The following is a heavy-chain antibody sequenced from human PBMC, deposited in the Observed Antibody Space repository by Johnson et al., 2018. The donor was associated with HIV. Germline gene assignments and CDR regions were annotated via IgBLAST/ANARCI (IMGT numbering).Heavy chain of an antibody. J-gene: IGHJ3*02. CDR3: AREGEVAVAGRGDAFDI. CDR1: GFTFSSYW. Sequence: MLLVESGGDLVQPGGSLRLSCAASGFTFSSYWMSWVRQAPGKGLEWVANITQDGSEKYYVDSVKGRFTISRENANNSLYLQMNSLRAEDTAVYYCAREGEVAVAGRGDAFDIWGQGTMVTVSS. V-gene: IGHV3-7*01. D-gene: IGHD6-19*01. CDR2: ITQDGSEK.